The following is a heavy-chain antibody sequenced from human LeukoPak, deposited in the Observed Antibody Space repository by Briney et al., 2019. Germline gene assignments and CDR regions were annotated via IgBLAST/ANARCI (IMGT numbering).Heavy chain of an antibody. CDR2: IYYSGST. V-gene: IGHV4-39*01. CDR1: GGSISSSSYY. J-gene: IGHJ3*02. CDR3: ASYPLHLAGTRRNAFDI. D-gene: IGHD6-19*01. Sequence: PSETLSLTCTVSGGSISSSSYYWGWIRQPPGKGLEWIGSIYYSGSTYYNPSLKSRVTISVDTSKNQFSLKLSSVTAAHTAVYYCASYPLHLAGTRRNAFDIWGQGTMVTVSS.